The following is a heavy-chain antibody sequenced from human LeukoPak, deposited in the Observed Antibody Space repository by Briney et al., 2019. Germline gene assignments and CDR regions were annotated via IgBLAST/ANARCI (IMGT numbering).Heavy chain of an antibody. CDR1: GFTFSSFA. CDR2: VSGSASTT. J-gene: IGHJ4*02. V-gene: IGHV3-23*01. Sequence: GGSLRLSCAASGFTFSSFAMSWVRQVPGKGLEWVSAVSGSASTTYYADSVKGRFTISRDNSKNTLYLQMNSLRAEDTAVYYCAKDPLTGTISYWGQGTLVTVSS. D-gene: IGHD1-14*01. CDR3: AKDPLTGTISY.